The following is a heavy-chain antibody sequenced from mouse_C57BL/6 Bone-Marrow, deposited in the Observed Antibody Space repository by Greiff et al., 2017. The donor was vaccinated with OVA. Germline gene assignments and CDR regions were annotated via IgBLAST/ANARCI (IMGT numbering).Heavy chain of an antibody. Sequence: QVQLQQSGPELVKPGASVKISCKASGYTFTDYYINWVKQRPGQGLEWIGWIFPGSGSTYYNEKFKGKATLTVDKSSSTAYMLLSSLTSEDSAVYFCANSFITTVVATPYYYAMDYWGQGTSVTVSS. V-gene: IGHV1-75*01. D-gene: IGHD1-1*01. J-gene: IGHJ4*01. CDR1: GYTFTDYY. CDR3: ANSFITTVVATPYYYAMDY. CDR2: IFPGSGST.